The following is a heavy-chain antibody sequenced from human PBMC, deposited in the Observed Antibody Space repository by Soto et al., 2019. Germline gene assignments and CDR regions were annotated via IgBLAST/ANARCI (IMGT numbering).Heavy chain of an antibody. Sequence: QMQLVQSGPEVQKPGTSVKVSCKASGFTFTASAVQWVRQARGQRLEWIGWIVVGSGKTNYAENFRERVTITRDTSTSTADMGVTGLRSEDTAVYYCAGGGYAKLLYYPSSYYYGMDVWGQGTTVTVSS. CDR3: AGGGYAKLLYYPSSYYYGMDV. CDR2: IVVGSGKT. J-gene: IGHJ6*02. D-gene: IGHD3-22*01. CDR1: GFTFTASA. V-gene: IGHV1-58*01.